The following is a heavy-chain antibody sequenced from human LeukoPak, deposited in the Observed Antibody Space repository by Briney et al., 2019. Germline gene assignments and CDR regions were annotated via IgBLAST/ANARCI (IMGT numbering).Heavy chain of an antibody. CDR3: DRGAEYYYYGMDV. Sequence: SETLSLTSTVSGGSISSSTHYWGWIRQPPGKGLEWIGSIYYSGSTYYNSSLKSRVTISVDTSKIQFSLKLSSVTAADTDVYYCDRGAEYYYYGMDVWGQGTTVTVSS. CDR2: IYYSGST. J-gene: IGHJ6*02. CDR1: GGSISSSTHY. V-gene: IGHV4-39*07.